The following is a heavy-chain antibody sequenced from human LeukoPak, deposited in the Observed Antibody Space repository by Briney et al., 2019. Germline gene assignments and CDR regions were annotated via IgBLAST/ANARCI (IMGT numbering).Heavy chain of an antibody. CDR1: GSTFDDYG. D-gene: IGHD3-10*01. J-gene: IGHJ4*02. CDR3: AREASITLVRGVTKYFDY. CDR2: INWNGGST. Sequence: GGSLRLSCAASGSTFDDYGMTWVRQAPGKGLEWVSDINWNGGSTGYVDSVDGRFTISRDNAKNSLYLEMTSLRVEDTALYYCAREASITLVRGVTKYFDYWGQGTLVTVSS. V-gene: IGHV3-20*04.